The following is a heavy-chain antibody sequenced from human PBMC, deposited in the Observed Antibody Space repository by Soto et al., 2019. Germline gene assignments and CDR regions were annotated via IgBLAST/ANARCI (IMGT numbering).Heavy chain of an antibody. D-gene: IGHD2-15*01. CDR3: AREGMRCSGGICNYGMDV. CDR2: IYSGGST. Sequence: PGGSLRLSCAASGFTVSSNYMSWVRQAPGKGLEWVSVIYSGGSTYYADSVKGRFTISRDNSKNTLYLQMNSLRAEDTAVYYCAREGMRCSGGICNYGMDVWGQGTTVTVSS. J-gene: IGHJ6*02. CDR1: GFTVSSNY. V-gene: IGHV3-53*01.